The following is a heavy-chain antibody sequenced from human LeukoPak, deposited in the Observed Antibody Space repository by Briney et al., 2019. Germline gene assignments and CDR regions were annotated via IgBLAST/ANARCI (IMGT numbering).Heavy chain of an antibody. CDR1: GFTFSTYA. J-gene: IGHJ4*02. Sequence: GGSLRLSCAASGFTFSTYAMHWVRQAPGKGLQWVALISYDGSIKHYADSVKGRFTISRDNSKNTLYLQMNSLRAEDTAVYYCAGSSGWWGIFDYWGQGTLVTVSS. D-gene: IGHD6-19*01. CDR3: AGSSGWWGIFDY. V-gene: IGHV3-30*14. CDR2: ISYDGSIK.